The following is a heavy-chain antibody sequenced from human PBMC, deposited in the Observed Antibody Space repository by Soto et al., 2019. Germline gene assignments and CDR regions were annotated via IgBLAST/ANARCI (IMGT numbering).Heavy chain of an antibody. J-gene: IGHJ6*03. V-gene: IGHV1-18*01. CDR3: ARTDYFFCSGPTALYYYYMDV. D-gene: IGHD3-3*01. CDR1: GYTFTSYG. CDR2: ISAYNGNT. Sequence: ASVKVSCKASGYTFTSYGISWVRQAPGQGLEWMGWISAYNGNTNYAQKLQGRVTMTTDTSTSTDYMELRILRSDDTAVYYCARTDYFFCSGPTALYYYYMDVWGKGTTVTVSS.